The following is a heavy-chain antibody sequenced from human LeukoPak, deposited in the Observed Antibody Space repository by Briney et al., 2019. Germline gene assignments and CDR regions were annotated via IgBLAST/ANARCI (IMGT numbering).Heavy chain of an antibody. CDR3: ARDWAGRQSWVEFDL. V-gene: IGHV3-53*05. Sequence: GGSLRLSCTVSGFTVSTTLMDWVRQAPGKGLEWVSVIYDDGRSVYADSVRGRFTISRDTSKNMVDLQMNSLRVEDSAVYFCARDWAGRQSWVEFDLWGQGTLVTVSS. CDR1: GFTVSTTL. J-gene: IGHJ5*01. D-gene: IGHD3-10*01. CDR2: IYDDGRS.